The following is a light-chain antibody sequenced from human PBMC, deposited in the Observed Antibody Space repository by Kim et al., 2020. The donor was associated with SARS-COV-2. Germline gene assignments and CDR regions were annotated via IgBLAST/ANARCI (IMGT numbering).Light chain of an antibody. J-gene: IGKJ2*01. CDR3: QQYDVSPPYT. CDR1: QSGTSSY. CDR2: GTT. V-gene: IGKV3-20*01. Sequence: SAGERATLTCRASQSGTSSYLSWYQQKPGQAPRLLIYGTTSRTTGIPDRFSGSWSGTDFTLTISRLEPEDFAVYYCQQYDVSPPYTFGQGTKLEI.